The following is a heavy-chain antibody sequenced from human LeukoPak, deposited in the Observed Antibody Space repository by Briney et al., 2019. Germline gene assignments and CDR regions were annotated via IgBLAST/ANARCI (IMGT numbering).Heavy chain of an antibody. J-gene: IGHJ3*02. CDR2: IYYSGST. CDR3: ARTEMATILDAFDI. V-gene: IGHV4-59*01. Sequence: SETLSLTCTVSGGSISSYYWSWIRQPPGKGLEWIGYIYYSGSTNYNPSLKSRVTISVDTSKNQFSLKLGSVTAADTAVYYCARTEMATILDAFDIWGQGTMVTVSS. CDR1: GGSISSYY. D-gene: IGHD5-24*01.